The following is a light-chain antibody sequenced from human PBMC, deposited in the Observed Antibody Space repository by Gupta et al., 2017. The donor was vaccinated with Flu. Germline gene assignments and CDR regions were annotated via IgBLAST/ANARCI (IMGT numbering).Light chain of an antibody. Sequence: SPSLVSASVGDRVNITCRASEHINKYLAWYHQRPGKVPQLLIYMTSTLQSGVPSRFTGSGRGTDFTLTIDSLQVEDSGIYYCQKINYLRTFGQGTKVEIK. CDR3: QKINYLRT. J-gene: IGKJ1*01. CDR2: MTS. CDR1: EHINKY. V-gene: IGKV1-27*01.